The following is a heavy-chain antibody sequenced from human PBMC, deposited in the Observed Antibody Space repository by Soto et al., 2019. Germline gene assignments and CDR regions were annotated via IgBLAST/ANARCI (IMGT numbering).Heavy chain of an antibody. J-gene: IGHJ5*02. CDR1: GFTFSDYS. CDR3: ARVASYEGGGFVMVDP. D-gene: IGHD2-15*01. CDR2: INTNSIYK. Sequence: QVQLVESGGGLVQPGGSLRLSCAASGFTFSDYSMSWIRQAPGKGLEWISYINTNSIYKNYADSVKGRFPISRDKARNALFLQMNSLRVEATALYYCARVASYEGGGFVMVDPWGQGTLVTVSS. V-gene: IGHV3-11*06.